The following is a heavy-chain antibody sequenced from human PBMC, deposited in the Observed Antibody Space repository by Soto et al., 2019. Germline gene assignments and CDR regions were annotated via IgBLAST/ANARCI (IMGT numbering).Heavy chain of an antibody. CDR3: ARRYGGNFDY. D-gene: IGHD1-26*01. Sequence: SETLSLTCTVSGDSISRGAYYWTWIRQPPGKGLEWIGYIYYSGSTNYNPSLKSRVTISVDRSKNQFSLKLSSVTAADTAVYYCARRYGGNFDYWGQGTLVTVSS. CDR1: GDSISRGAYY. V-gene: IGHV4-61*08. CDR2: IYYSGST. J-gene: IGHJ4*02.